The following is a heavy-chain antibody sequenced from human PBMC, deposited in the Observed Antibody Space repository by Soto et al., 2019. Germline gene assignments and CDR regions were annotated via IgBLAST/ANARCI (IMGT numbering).Heavy chain of an antibody. V-gene: IGHV4-61*08. Sequence: SETLSLTCTVSGGSVSSGGYYWSWIRQPPGKGLEWIGYIYYSGSTNYNPSLKSRVTISVDTSKNQFSLKLSSVTAADTALYYCAGNEWELQLDYWGQGTLVTVSS. J-gene: IGHJ4*02. D-gene: IGHD1-26*01. CDR2: IYYSGST. CDR1: GGSVSSGGYY. CDR3: AGNEWELQLDY.